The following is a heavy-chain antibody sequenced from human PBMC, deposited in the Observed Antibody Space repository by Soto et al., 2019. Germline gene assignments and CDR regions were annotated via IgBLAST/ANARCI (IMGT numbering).Heavy chain of an antibody. V-gene: IGHV1-69*13. CDR2: IIPIFGTA. CDR1: GGTFSSYA. Sequence: GASVKVSCKASGGTFSSYAISWVRQAPGQGLEWMGGIIPIFGTANYAQKFQGRVTITADESTSTAYMELSSLRSEDAAVYYCATEWLSNRKSDYWGQGTLVTVSS. J-gene: IGHJ4*02. D-gene: IGHD3-3*01. CDR3: ATEWLSNRKSDY.